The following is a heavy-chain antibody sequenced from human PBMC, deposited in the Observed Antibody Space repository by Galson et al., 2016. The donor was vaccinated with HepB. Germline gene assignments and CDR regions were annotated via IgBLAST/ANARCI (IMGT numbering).Heavy chain of an antibody. CDR1: GFTFRTYN. V-gene: IGHV3-33*01. Sequence: SLRLSCAASGFTFRTYNIHWVRQAPGQGPEWVAAIWYDGSNKYYADSVKGRFTISRDNSNNTVHVQMNSLRAEDTGLYFCARGMGYSYGYFDSWGQGTLVTVSS. J-gene: IGHJ4*02. CDR3: ARGMGYSYGYFDS. D-gene: IGHD5-18*01. CDR2: IWYDGSNK.